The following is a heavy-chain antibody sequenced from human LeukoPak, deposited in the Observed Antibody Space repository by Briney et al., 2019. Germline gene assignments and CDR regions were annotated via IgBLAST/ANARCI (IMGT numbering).Heavy chain of an antibody. CDR2: IYHSGST. Sequence: SETLSLTCAVYGGSFSGYYWSWIRQPPGKGLEWIGEIYHSGSTNYNPSLKSRVTISVDKSKNQFSLKLSSVTAADTAVYYCASDPTYCSSTSCYYVWGQGTLVTVSS. D-gene: IGHD2-2*01. CDR3: ASDPTYCSSTSCYYV. J-gene: IGHJ4*02. CDR1: GGSFSGYY. V-gene: IGHV4-34*01.